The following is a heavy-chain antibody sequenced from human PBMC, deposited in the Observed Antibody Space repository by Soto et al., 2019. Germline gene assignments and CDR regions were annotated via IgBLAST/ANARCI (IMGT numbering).Heavy chain of an antibody. CDR2: IYPGDSDT. CDR1: GYSFTSYW. D-gene: IGHD2-2*01. CDR3: AREVPAASYYYYGMDV. Sequence: EVQLVQSGAEVKKPGESLQISCKGSGYSFTSYWIGWVRQMPGKGLEWMGIIYPGDSDTRYSPSFQGQVTISADKSISTAYLQWSSLKASDTAMYYCAREVPAASYYYYGMDVWGQGTTVTVSS. V-gene: IGHV5-51*01. J-gene: IGHJ6*02.